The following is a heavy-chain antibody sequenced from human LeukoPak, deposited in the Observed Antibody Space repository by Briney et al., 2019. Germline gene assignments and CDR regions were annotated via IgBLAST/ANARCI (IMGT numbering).Heavy chain of an antibody. CDR3: ARDIIGTGIDY. V-gene: IGHV3-21*01. Sequence: GGSLRLSCAASGFTFSSYSMNWVGQAPGKGLEWVSSISSSSSYIYYADSVKGRFTISRDNAKNSLYLQMNSLRAEDTAVYYCARDIIGTGIDYWGQGTLVTVSS. J-gene: IGHJ4*02. CDR2: ISSSSSYI. D-gene: IGHD3-16*02. CDR1: GFTFSSYS.